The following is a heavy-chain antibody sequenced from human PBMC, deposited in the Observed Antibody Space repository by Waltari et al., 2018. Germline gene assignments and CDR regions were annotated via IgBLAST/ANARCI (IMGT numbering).Heavy chain of an antibody. D-gene: IGHD6-6*01. CDR3: AREGSFARIAARPDY. CDR1: GYSXSSGYY. J-gene: IGHJ4*02. Sequence: QVQLQESGPGLVKPSETLSLTCTVSGYSXSSGYYWGWIRQXPGKGLEWIGSIYHSGSTYYNPALKSRVTISVDTSKNQFALKLSSVTAADTAVYXCAREGSFARIAARPDYWGQGTLVXXSS. V-gene: IGHV4-38-2*02. CDR2: IYHSGST.